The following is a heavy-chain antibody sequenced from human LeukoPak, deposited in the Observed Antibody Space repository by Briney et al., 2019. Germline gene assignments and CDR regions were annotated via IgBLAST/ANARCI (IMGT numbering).Heavy chain of an antibody. V-gene: IGHV4-61*01. CDR2: IYYTGST. CDR3: ATPGIAVTGTKYWYFDL. J-gene: IGHJ2*01. CDR1: GGSVSSGSYY. D-gene: IGHD6-19*01. Sequence: SETLSLTCTVSGGSVSSGSYYWSWIRQPPGKGLEWIGYIYYTGSTNYNPSLKSRVTMSVDTSKNQFSLKLSSVTAADTAVYYCATPGIAVTGTKYWYFDLWGRGTLVTVSS.